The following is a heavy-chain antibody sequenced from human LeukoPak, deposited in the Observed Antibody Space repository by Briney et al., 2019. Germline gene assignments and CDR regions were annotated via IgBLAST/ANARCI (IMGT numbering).Heavy chain of an antibody. Sequence: GGSLRLSCTASGFTFSSYWMNWVRQAPGKGPEWVANIKQDGSEKYYVDSVKGRFTISRDNAKKSLYLQMNSLRAEDTAVYYCARETEMANLDYWGQGNLVTVSS. D-gene: IGHD5-24*01. J-gene: IGHJ4*02. V-gene: IGHV3-7*04. CDR1: GFTFSSYW. CDR2: IKQDGSEK. CDR3: ARETEMANLDY.